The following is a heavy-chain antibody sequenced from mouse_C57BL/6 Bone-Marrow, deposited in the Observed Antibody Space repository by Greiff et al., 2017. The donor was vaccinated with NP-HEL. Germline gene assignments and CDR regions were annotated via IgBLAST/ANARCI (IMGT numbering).Heavy chain of an antibody. Sequence: VQLQQSGPGLVQPSQSLSITCTASGFSLTSYGVHWVRQSPGKGLEWLGGIWSGGSTAYNAAFISRLSISKDNSKSQVFFKMNSLQADDTAIYYCARTYSNYVGYYYAMDDWGQGTSVTVSS. CDR2: IWSGGST. D-gene: IGHD2-5*01. CDR1: GFSLTSYG. J-gene: IGHJ4*01. CDR3: ARTYSNYVGYYYAMDD. V-gene: IGHV2-2*01.